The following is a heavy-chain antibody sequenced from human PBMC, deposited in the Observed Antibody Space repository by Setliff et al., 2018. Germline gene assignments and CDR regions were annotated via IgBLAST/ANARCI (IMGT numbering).Heavy chain of an antibody. Sequence: PGGSLRLSCAASRFTFSNYWMSWVRQAPGKGLEWVANIKEDGSEKYYVDSVKGRFTISRDNAKNSLDLQMNNLRDEDTAVYYCASRVYGDYEVFYWGQGTLVTVSS. V-gene: IGHV3-7*01. CDR1: RFTFSNYW. D-gene: IGHD4-17*01. J-gene: IGHJ4*02. CDR3: ASRVYGDYEVFY. CDR2: IKEDGSEK.